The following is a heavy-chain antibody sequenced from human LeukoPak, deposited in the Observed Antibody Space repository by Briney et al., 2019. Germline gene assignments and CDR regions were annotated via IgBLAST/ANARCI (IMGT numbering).Heavy chain of an antibody. CDR3: ARGFTVRGAIYYYMDV. CDR1: GYTSTGYY. Sequence: ASVKVSCKASGYTSTGYYMHWVRQAPGQGLEWMGWINPNSGGTNYAQKFQGRVTMTRDTSISTAYMELSRLRSDDTAVYYCARGFTVRGAIYYYMDVWGKGTTVTVSS. CDR2: INPNSGGT. J-gene: IGHJ6*03. D-gene: IGHD3-10*01. V-gene: IGHV1-2*02.